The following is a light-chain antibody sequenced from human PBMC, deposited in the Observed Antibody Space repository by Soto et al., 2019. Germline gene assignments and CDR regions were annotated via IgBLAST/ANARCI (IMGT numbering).Light chain of an antibody. Sequence: QSALTQPASVSGSPGQSITISCTGTSSDVGGYNYVSWYQQHPGKAPKLIIYEVSNRPSGVSNRFSGSKSGDTASLTISGLHAEDEADHYCSSYTSSSTLYVFGTGTKVT. V-gene: IGLV2-14*01. CDR3: SSYTSSSTLYV. CDR1: SSDVGGYNY. CDR2: EVS. J-gene: IGLJ1*01.